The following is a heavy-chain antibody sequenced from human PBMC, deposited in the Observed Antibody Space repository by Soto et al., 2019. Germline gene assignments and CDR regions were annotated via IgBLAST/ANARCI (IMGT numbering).Heavy chain of an antibody. CDR3: AKIAAGFDY. CDR1: GFTFSSYG. V-gene: IGHV3-30*18. J-gene: IGHJ4*02. D-gene: IGHD6-19*01. Sequence: GGSLRLSCAASGFTFSSYGMHWVRQAPGKGLEWVAVISYDGSNKYYADSVKGRFTISRDNSKNTLYLQMNSLRAEDTAVYYCAKIAAGFDYWGQGTLVTVSS. CDR2: ISYDGSNK.